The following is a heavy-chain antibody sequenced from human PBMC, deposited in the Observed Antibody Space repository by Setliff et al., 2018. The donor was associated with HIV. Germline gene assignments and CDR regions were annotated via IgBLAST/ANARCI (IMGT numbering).Heavy chain of an antibody. D-gene: IGHD6-13*01. Sequence: SETLSLTCTVSGGSISSGSYYWSWIRQPAGKGLEWIGHIYTSGSTNYNPSLKSRVTRSVDTSKNQFSLKLSSVTAADTAVYYCARHYSSSWYERYYYYYMDVWGKGTTVTVSS. CDR3: ARHYSSSWYERYYYYYMDV. J-gene: IGHJ6*03. V-gene: IGHV4-61*09. CDR1: GGSISSGSYY. CDR2: IYTSGST.